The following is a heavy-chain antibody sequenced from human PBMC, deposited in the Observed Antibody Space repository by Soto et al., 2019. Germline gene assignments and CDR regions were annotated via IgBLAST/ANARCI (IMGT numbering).Heavy chain of an antibody. CDR1: GFTFSSYA. D-gene: IGHD1-26*01. J-gene: IGHJ4*02. CDR3: ARPPREWQLRAAGY. Sequence: QVQLVESGGGVVQPGRSLRLSCAASGFTFSSYAMHGVRHAPGKGLEWVAVISYDGSNKYYADSLKGRFTISRDNSKNTLYLPMNSLRAEDTAVYYCARPPREWQLRAAGYWGQGTLVTVSS. V-gene: IGHV3-30-3*01. CDR2: ISYDGSNK.